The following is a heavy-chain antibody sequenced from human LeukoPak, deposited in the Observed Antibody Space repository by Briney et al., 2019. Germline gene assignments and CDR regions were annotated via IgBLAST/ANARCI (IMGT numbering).Heavy chain of an antibody. D-gene: IGHD3-9*01. CDR3: ASLTGYYPNYFDY. V-gene: IGHV4-31*03. J-gene: IGHJ4*02. CDR1: GGSISSGGYY. Sequence: SQTLSLTCTVSGGSISSGGYYWSWIRQHPGKGLEWIWYIYCSGSTYYNPSLKSRVTISVDTSKNQFYLKLSSVTAADTAVYYCASLTGYYPNYFDYWGQGTLVTVSS. CDR2: IYCSGST.